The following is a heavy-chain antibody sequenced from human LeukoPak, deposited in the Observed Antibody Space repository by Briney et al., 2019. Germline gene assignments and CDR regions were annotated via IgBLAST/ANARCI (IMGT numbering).Heavy chain of an antibody. CDR1: GFSFSSYS. V-gene: IGHV3-30-3*01. CDR2: ISYDGSNK. Sequence: GGSLRLSCAASGFSFSSYSIHWVRQAPGKGLEWVAVISYDGSNKYYADSVKGRFTISRDNSKNTLYLQMNSLRAEDTAVYYCARDGRYTAMVPHYWGQGTLVTVSS. J-gene: IGHJ4*02. CDR3: ARDGRYTAMVPHY. D-gene: IGHD5-18*01.